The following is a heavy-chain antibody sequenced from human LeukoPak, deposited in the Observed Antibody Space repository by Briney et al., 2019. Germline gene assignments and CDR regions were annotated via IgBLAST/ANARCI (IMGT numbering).Heavy chain of an antibody. V-gene: IGHV4-59*01. Sequence: PSETLSLTCTVSGGSISSYCWSWIRQPPGKGLEWIGYIYYSGSTNYNPSLKSRVTISVDTSKNQFSLKLSSVTAADTAVYYCARAGGGYSYAWRFDYWGQGTLVTVSS. J-gene: IGHJ4*02. CDR2: IYYSGST. D-gene: IGHD5-18*01. CDR1: GGSISSYC. CDR3: ARAGGGYSYAWRFDY.